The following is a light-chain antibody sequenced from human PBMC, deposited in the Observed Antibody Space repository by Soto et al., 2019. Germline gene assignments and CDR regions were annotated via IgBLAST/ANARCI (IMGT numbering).Light chain of an antibody. CDR3: QQYGSSL. J-gene: IGKJ3*01. CDR1: QNVSSSY. Sequence: EIVLTQSPGTLSLSPGERATLSCRASQNVSSSYLAWYQQKPGQAPRLLIYGASSRATGIPDRFSGSGSGTDFTLTISRLEPEDFAVYYCQQYGSSLFGSGTKVDIK. CDR2: GAS. V-gene: IGKV3-20*01.